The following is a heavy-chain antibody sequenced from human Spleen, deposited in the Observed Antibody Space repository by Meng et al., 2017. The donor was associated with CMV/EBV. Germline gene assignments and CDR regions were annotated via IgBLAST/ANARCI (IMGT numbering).Heavy chain of an antibody. CDR1: GFTFSSYS. CDR3: ARTIGYCSSTSCYGYFDY. CDR2: ISGSSNYI. Sequence: GESLKISCAASGFTFSSYSMNWVRQAPGKGLEWVSSISGSSNYIYYADSVRGRFTISRDNAKNSLYLQMNSLRAEDTAVYYCARTIGYCSSTSCYGYFDYWGQGTLVTVSS. J-gene: IGHJ4*02. V-gene: IGHV3-21*01. D-gene: IGHD2-2*01.